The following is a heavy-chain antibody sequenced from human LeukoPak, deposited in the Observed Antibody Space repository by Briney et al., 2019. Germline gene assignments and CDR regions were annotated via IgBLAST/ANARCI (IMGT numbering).Heavy chain of an antibody. Sequence: ASVKVSCKASGYTFTSYDINWVRQATGQGLEWMGWMNPNSGNTGYAQKFQGRVTMTTDTSTSTAYMELRSLRSDDTAVYYCARGSYSSGWYVDYWGQGTLVTVSS. CDR2: MNPNSGNT. J-gene: IGHJ4*02. CDR1: GYTFTSYD. V-gene: IGHV1-8*01. CDR3: ARGSYSSGWYVDY. D-gene: IGHD6-19*01.